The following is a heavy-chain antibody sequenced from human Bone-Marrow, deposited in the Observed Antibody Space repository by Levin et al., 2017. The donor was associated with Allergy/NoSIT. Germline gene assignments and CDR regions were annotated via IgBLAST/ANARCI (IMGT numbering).Heavy chain of an antibody. Sequence: SETLSLTCAVSGGSISSSNWWSWVRQPPGKGLEWIGEIYHSGSTNYNPSLKSRVTISVDKSKNQFSLKLSSVTAADTAVYYCARMRNEYSSSWYADFDYWGQGTLVTVSS. V-gene: IGHV4-4*02. CDR1: GGSISSSNW. D-gene: IGHD6-13*01. J-gene: IGHJ4*02. CDR3: ARMRNEYSSSWYADFDY. CDR2: IYHSGST.